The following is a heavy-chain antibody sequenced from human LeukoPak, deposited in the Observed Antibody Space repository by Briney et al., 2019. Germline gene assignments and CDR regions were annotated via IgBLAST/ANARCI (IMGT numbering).Heavy chain of an antibody. CDR1: GYTFTSYG. D-gene: IGHD6-19*01. V-gene: IGHV1-18*01. Sequence: PGASVKVSCKASGYTFTSYGISGVRQAPGQGLEWMGWISAYNGNTNYAQTLQGRVTMTTDTSTSTAYMELRSLRSDDTAVYYCARDLKRGYSSGRYSWGTGSSNDYWGQGTLVTVSS. J-gene: IGHJ4*02. CDR2: ISAYNGNT. CDR3: ARDLKRGYSSGRYSWGTGSSNDY.